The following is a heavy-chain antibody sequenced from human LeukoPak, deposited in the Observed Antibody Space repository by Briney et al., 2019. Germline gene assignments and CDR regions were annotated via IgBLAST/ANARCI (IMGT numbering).Heavy chain of an antibody. CDR2: ISSSSSTI. V-gene: IGHV3-48*01. Sequence: GGSLRLSCAASGFTFSTYNMNWVRQAPGKGLEWLSYISSSSSTIYYADSVKGRFTISRDNAKNSLYLQMNSLRAEDTAVYYCARESLGAFDYWGQGTLVTVSS. D-gene: IGHD3-16*01. J-gene: IGHJ4*02. CDR1: GFTFSTYN. CDR3: ARESLGAFDY.